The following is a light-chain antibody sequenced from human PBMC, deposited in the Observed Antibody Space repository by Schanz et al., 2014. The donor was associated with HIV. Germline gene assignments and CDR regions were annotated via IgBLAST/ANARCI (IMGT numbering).Light chain of an antibody. Sequence: DIQMTQSPSFLSASIGDRVTITCRARHSINTYLNWYQQKPGKAPRLLISAASNLHSGVPSRFSGSGSGTDFTLTISSLQTEDFATYHCQQSYITPLTFGGGTKVESK. CDR2: AAS. V-gene: IGKV1-39*01. CDR1: HSINTY. CDR3: QQSYITPLT. J-gene: IGKJ4*01.